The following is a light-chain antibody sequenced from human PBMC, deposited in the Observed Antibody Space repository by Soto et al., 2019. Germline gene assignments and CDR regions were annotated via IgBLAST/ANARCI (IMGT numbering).Light chain of an antibody. CDR1: QSVGSN. Sequence: EMVMTQSPVTLSLSPGERATLSCRASQSVGSNLTWYQQKPGQAPRLLIYGTSTRATGIPDRFSGSGSGTDFTLIISRLEPEDFAVYYCQQYGSSRTFGQGTKVEIK. CDR2: GTS. V-gene: IGKV3-20*01. J-gene: IGKJ1*01. CDR3: QQYGSSRT.